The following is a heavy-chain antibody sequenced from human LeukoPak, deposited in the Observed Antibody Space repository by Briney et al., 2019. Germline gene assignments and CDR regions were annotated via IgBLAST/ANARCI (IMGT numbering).Heavy chain of an antibody. Sequence: SETLSLTCTVSGGSISSSSYYWGWIRQPPGKGLEWIGSIYYSGSTYYNPSLKSRVTISVDTSKNQFSLKLSSVTAADTAVYYCARETYYGSGSYSDFALDYWGQGTLVTVSS. J-gene: IGHJ4*02. V-gene: IGHV4-39*02. CDR2: IYYSGST. D-gene: IGHD3-10*01. CDR1: GGSISSSSYY. CDR3: ARETYYGSGSYSDFALDY.